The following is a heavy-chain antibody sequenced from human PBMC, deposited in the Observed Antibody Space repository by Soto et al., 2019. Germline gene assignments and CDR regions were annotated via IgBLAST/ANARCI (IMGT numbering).Heavy chain of an antibody. CDR3: TTDLRRRDIVVVVAATRDNTGFDY. CDR2: IKSKTDGGTT. D-gene: IGHD2-15*01. V-gene: IGHV3-15*01. J-gene: IGHJ4*02. CDR1: GFTFSNAW. Sequence: GGSLRLSCAASGFTFSNAWMSWVRQAPGKGLEWVGRIKSKTDGGTTDYAAPVKGRFTISRDDSKNTLYLQMNSLKTEDTAVYYCTTDLRRRDIVVVVAATRDNTGFDYWGQGTLVTVSS.